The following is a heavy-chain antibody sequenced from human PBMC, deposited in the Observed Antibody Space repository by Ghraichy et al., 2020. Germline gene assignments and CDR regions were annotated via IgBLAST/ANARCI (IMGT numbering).Heavy chain of an antibody. CDR3: AREVTTPDYYYGMDV. Sequence: GGSRRLSCAASGFTFSSYSMNWVRQAPGKGLEWVSSISSSSSYIYYADSVKGRFTISRDNAKNSLYLQMNSLRAEDTAVYYCAREVTTPDYYYGMDVWGQGTTVTVSS. CDR2: ISSSSSYI. V-gene: IGHV3-21*01. CDR1: GFTFSSYS. J-gene: IGHJ6*02. D-gene: IGHD4-11*01.